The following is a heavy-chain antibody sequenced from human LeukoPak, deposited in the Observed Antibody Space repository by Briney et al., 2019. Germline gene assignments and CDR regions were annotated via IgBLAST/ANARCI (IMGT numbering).Heavy chain of an antibody. V-gene: IGHV1-69*04. CDR3: ARDRGSVVVVLPIDY. CDR2: IIPILGIA. D-gene: IGHD2-15*01. Sequence: SVKVSCKASGGTFSSYAISWVRQAPGQGLEWMGRIIPILGIANYAQKFQGRVTITADKSTSTAYMELSSLRSEDTAVYYCARDRGSVVVVLPIDYWGQGTLVTVSS. CDR1: GGTFSSYA. J-gene: IGHJ4*02.